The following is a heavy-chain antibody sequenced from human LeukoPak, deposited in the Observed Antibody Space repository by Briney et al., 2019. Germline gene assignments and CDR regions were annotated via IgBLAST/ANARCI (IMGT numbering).Heavy chain of an antibody. Sequence: PGGSLRLSCTASGFTVSGNYMMWVRQAPGKGLEWVSVIYTGGTTYYADSVKGRFTISRDNSKNTVYLQMNTLRAEDTAVYYCAREGDWNYFDYWGQGTLVTVSS. CDR1: GFTVSGNY. V-gene: IGHV3-66*01. J-gene: IGHJ4*02. CDR3: AREGDWNYFDY. D-gene: IGHD1-1*01. CDR2: IYTGGTT.